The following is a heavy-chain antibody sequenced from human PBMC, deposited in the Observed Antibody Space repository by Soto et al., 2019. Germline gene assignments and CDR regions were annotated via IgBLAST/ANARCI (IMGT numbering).Heavy chain of an antibody. CDR2: INPNSGGT. V-gene: IGHV1-2*04. D-gene: IGHD3-10*01. CDR3: ARDFISSGYAFDT. CDR1: GYTFTGYY. Sequence: ASVKVSCKASGYTFTGYYMHWVRQAPGQGLEWMGWINPNSGGTNYAQKFQGWVTMTRDTSISTANMELSRLRSDDTAVYYCARDFISSGYAFDTWGQGTMVTVSS. J-gene: IGHJ3*02.